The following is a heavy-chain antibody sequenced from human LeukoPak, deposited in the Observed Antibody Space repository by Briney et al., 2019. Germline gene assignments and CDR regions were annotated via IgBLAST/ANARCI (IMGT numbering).Heavy chain of an antibody. D-gene: IGHD3-22*01. CDR2: IYHSGST. Sequence: SETLSLTCTVSGYSISSGYYWGWIRQPPGKGLEWIGSIYHSGSTYYNPSLKSRVTISVDTSKNQFSLKLSSVTAADTAVYYCARDPTYYYDSSAPGGYWGQGTLVTVSS. CDR3: ARDPTYYYDSSAPGGY. V-gene: IGHV4-38-2*02. J-gene: IGHJ4*02. CDR1: GYSISSGYY.